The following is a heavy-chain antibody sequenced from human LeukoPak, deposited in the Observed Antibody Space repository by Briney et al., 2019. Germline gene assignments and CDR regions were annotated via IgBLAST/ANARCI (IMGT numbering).Heavy chain of an antibody. CDR2: IYYSGRT. V-gene: IGHV4-39*01. CDR3: ASGPGEYSSSGWFDP. D-gene: IGHD3-10*01. Sequence: SETLSLTCTVSGGSISSSSYYWGWIRQPPGKGPEWIGSIYYSGRTFYNPSLKSRVTISVDTSKNQFSLKLSSVTAADTAVYYWASGPGEYSSSGWFDPWGQGTLVTVSS. CDR1: GGSISSSSYY. J-gene: IGHJ5*02.